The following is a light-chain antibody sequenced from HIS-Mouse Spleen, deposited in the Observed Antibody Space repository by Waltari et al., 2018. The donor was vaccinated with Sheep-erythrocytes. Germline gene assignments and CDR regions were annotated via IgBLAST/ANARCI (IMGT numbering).Light chain of an antibody. V-gene: IGKV1-9*01. CDR3: LQDYNYPWT. Sequence: DIQLTQSPSFLAASGGDRVNITCRASQGISRYLAWYQQKPGKAPKLLIYAASTLQSGVPSRFSGSGSGTEFTLTISSLQPEDFATYYCLQDYNYPWTFGQGTKVEIK. CDR1: QGISRY. J-gene: IGKJ1*01. CDR2: AAS.